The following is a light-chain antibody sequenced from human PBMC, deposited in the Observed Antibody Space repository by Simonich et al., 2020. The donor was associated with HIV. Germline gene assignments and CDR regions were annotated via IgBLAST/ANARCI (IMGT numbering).Light chain of an antibody. Sequence: EIVMTQSPATLSVSPGERATLSCRASHSVSSNLAWYQQKPGQAPRLLIYDASNRATGIPARFSGSGSGTDFTLTISSLEPEDFAVYYCQQRSNWPLTFGGGTKVEIK. J-gene: IGKJ4*01. CDR3: QQRSNWPLT. V-gene: IGKV3-11*01. CDR1: HSVSSN. CDR2: DAS.